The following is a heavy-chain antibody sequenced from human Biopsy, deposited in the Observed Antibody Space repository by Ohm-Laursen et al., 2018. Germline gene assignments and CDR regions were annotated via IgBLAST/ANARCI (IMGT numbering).Heavy chain of an antibody. CDR2: INARIAHT. V-gene: IGHV1-18*01. CDR3: TRGGYYYDSLAYYYWFDP. J-gene: IGHJ5*02. CDR1: GYTFGNYG. D-gene: IGHD3-22*01. Sequence: SVNASCKASGYTFGNYGTSWARQAPGDGLGWMGWINARIAHTNYAQKCQGRVTMARDPSISTVYVDLSSLRSDDTAVYYYTRGGYYYDSLAYYYWFDPWGQGTLVTVSS.